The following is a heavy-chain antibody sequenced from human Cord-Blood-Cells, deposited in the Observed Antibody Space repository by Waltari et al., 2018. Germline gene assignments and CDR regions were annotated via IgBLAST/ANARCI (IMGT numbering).Heavy chain of an antibody. CDR1: GDSVSSYSAA. CDR3: ARGIQLERSYYYYGMDV. CDR2: TYYRSKWYN. Sequence: QVQLQQSGPGLVKPSQTLSLTCAISGDSVSSYSAAWNWIRQSLSRVLEWLVRTYYRSKWYNDYAVSVKSRITINPDTSKNQCALQLNSVTPEETAVYYCARGIQLERSYYYYGMDVWGQGTTVTVSS. J-gene: IGHJ6*02. V-gene: IGHV6-1*01. D-gene: IGHD1-1*01.